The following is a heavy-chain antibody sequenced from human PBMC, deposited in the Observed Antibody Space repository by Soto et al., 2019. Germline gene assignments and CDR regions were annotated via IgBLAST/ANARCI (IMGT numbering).Heavy chain of an antibody. CDR1: GFTFSSYA. J-gene: IGHJ6*03. CDR2: ISGSGYNT. D-gene: IGHD6-19*01. Sequence: GGSLRLSCAVAGFTFSSYAMSWVRQAPGKGLEWVSAISGSGYNTYYADSVKGRFTISRDNAKNSLYLQMNSLRAEDTAVYYCARLQWLVQYYYYYYMDVWGKGTTVTVSS. V-gene: IGHV3-23*01. CDR3: ARLQWLVQYYYYYYMDV.